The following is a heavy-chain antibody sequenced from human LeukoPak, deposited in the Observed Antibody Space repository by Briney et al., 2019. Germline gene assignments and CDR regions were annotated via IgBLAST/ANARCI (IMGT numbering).Heavy chain of an antibody. CDR2: IDPSDSYT. CDR3: ARSEVYDY. D-gene: IGHD5/OR15-5a*01. CDR1: GYSFTSYW. V-gene: IGHV5-10-1*01. J-gene: IGHJ4*02. Sequence: GEPLQISCKGSGYSFTSYWSSWVRPLPGKGVGWMGRIDPSDSYTNYSPSFQGHVTISADKSISTAYLQWSSLKASDTAMYYCARSEVYDYWGQGTLVTVSS.